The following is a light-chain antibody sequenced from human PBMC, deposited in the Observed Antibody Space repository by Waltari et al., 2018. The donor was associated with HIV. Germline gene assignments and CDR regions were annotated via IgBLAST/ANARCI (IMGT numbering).Light chain of an antibody. J-gene: IGLJ1*01. CDR2: GKS. V-gene: IGLV3-19*01. CDR3: DSRDSNDIHHV. Sequence: SSELTQDPAVSVALGQTVRITCQGDSLRKYSANWYQQKPGTAPVLVMYGKSKYASGIPDRFSGSTSGDTASLTITGAQAEDEADYYCDSRDSNDIHHVFGTGTKVTV. CDR1: SLRKYS.